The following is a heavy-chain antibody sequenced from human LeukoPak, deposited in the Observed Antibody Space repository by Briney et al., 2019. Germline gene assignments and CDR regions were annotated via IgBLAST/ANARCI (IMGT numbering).Heavy chain of an antibody. CDR2: LSLDGSLV. J-gene: IGHJ4*02. Sequence: ETLSLTCTVSGGSISSYYWSWIRQPPGKGLEWVARLSLDGSLVYADFGKGRFTISRDNVENTLFLQMNSLRAEDTAVYYCAREVEYSGNYFYDSWGQGTLVTVSS. V-gene: IGHV3-74*01. D-gene: IGHD1-26*01. CDR3: AREVEYSGNYFYDS. CDR1: GGSISSYY.